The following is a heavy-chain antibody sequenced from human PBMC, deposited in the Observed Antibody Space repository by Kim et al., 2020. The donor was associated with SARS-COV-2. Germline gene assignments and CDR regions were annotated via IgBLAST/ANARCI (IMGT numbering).Heavy chain of an antibody. Sequence: YMAAAAKGRLPITSAKSKNTVYLQMNSLRAEDTAVYYCAKDGGYGVYFDYWGQGTLVTVSS. V-gene: IGHV3-30*02. J-gene: IGHJ4*02. CDR3: AKDGGYGVYFDY. D-gene: IGHD4-17*01.